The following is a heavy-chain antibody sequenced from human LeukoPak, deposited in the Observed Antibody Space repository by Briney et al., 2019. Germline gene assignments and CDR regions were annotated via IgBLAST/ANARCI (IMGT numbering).Heavy chain of an antibody. Sequence: SETLSLTCTVSGGSISTSHYYWGWIRQPPGKGLEWIGSISYSGSTYYNPSLKRRVTIFVDTSKNQFSLRLSSVTAADTAVYYCASKQWVFYYMDVWGKGTTVTVSS. J-gene: IGHJ6*03. CDR3: ASKQWVFYYMDV. CDR2: ISYSGST. CDR1: GGSISTSHYY. V-gene: IGHV4-39*01. D-gene: IGHD1-26*01.